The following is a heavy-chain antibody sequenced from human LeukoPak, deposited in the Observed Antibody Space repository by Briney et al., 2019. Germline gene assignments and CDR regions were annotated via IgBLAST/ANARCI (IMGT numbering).Heavy chain of an antibody. CDR3: AKRDSSGYYYFDY. D-gene: IGHD6-19*01. Sequence: GGSLRLPCAASGFTFINYVMTWVRQAPGKGLEWVSGIIGSGGSTYYADSVKGRFTISRDNSKNTLYLQVNSLRVEDTAVYYCAKRDSSGYYYFDYWGQGTLVTVSS. CDR2: IIGSGGST. V-gene: IGHV3-23*01. J-gene: IGHJ4*02. CDR1: GFTFINYV.